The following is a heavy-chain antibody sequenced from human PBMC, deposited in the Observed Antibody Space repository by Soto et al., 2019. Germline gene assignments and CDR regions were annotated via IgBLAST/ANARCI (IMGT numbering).Heavy chain of an antibody. D-gene: IGHD3-10*01. CDR2: ITSTSSKK. CDR3: ARRITMVRGPYYYYAMDV. J-gene: IGHJ6*02. Sequence: GGSLRLSCAGSVFTFSSHTMTWVRQAPGKGLEFLSYITSTSSKKNYADSVKGRFTISRDNAKNSLYLQMNSLRDEDTAVYYCARRITMVRGPYYYYAMDVWGPGTTVTVSS. CDR1: VFTFSSHT. V-gene: IGHV3-48*02.